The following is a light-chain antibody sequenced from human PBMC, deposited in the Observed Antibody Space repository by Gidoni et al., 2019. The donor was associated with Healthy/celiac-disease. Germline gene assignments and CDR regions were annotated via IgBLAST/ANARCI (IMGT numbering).Light chain of an antibody. J-gene: IGLJ3*02. V-gene: IGLV1-44*01. CDR3: AAWDDSLNGWV. Sequence: QSVLTQPPSASGTPGQGVTTPCSGSSSNIGSNTVNWYQQLPGTAPKLLIYSNNQRPSGVPDRFSGSKSGTSASLAISGLQSEDEADYYCAAWDDSLNGWVFGGGTKLTVL. CDR2: SNN. CDR1: SSNIGSNT.